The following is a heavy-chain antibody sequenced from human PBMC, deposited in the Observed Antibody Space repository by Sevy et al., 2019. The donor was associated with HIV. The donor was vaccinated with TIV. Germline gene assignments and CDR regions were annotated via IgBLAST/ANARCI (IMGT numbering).Heavy chain of an antibody. CDR1: GFTFSKYS. V-gene: IGHV3-53*04. Sequence: GGSLRLSCAASGFTFSKYSMSWVRQPPGKGLEWVSVIYSGGSTYYADSVKGRFTISRHNSKNTLYLQMNSLRAEDTAVYYCARARDAFDIWGQGTMVTVSS. CDR2: IYSGGST. CDR3: ARARDAFDI. J-gene: IGHJ3*02.